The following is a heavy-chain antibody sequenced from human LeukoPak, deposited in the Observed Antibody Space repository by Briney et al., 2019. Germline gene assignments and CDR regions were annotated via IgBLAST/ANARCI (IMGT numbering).Heavy chain of an antibody. Sequence: SETLSLTRTVSGGSISSYYWSWIRQPPGKGLEWIGYIYYSGSTNYNPSLKSRVTISVDTSKNQFSLKLSSVTAADTAVYYCARDHMVRGIDYWGQGTLVTVSS. CDR3: ARDHMVRGIDY. D-gene: IGHD3-10*01. J-gene: IGHJ4*02. V-gene: IGHV4-59*01. CDR2: IYYSGST. CDR1: GGSISSYY.